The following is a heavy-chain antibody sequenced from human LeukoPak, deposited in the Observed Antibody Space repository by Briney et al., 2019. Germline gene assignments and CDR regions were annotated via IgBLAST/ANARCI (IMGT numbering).Heavy chain of an antibody. D-gene: IGHD3-10*02. CDR2: ISSSGSTI. Sequence: PGGSLRLSCAASGFTFSSYAMHWVRQAPGKGLERVSYISSSGSTIYYADSVKGRFTISRDNAKNSLYLQMNSLRAEDTAVYYCAELGITMIGGVWGKGTTVTISS. J-gene: IGHJ6*04. CDR3: AELGITMIGGV. V-gene: IGHV3-48*03. CDR1: GFTFSSYA.